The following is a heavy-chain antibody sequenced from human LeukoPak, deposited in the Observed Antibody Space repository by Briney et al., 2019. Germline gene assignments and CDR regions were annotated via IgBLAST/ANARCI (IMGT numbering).Heavy chain of an antibody. CDR3: ARDLCRYGYCYFDY. CDR2: IIPIFGTA. J-gene: IGHJ4*02. CDR1: GGSFSGYA. Sequence: SVKASCKASGGSFSGYAISWVRQAPGQGLEWMGGIIPIFGTANYAQKFQGRVTITADESTSTAYMELSSLRSEDTAVYYCARDLCRYGYCYFDYWGQGTLVTVSS. V-gene: IGHV1-69*13. D-gene: IGHD5-18*01.